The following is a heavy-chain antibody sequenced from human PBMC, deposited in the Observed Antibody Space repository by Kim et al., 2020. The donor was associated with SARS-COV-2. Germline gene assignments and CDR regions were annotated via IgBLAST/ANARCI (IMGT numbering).Heavy chain of an antibody. D-gene: IGHD5-12*01. CDR2: IYPGDSDT. J-gene: IGHJ6*02. V-gene: IGHV5-51*01. CDR1: GYSFTSYW. CDR3: ARGAGYHYYYYGMDV. Sequence: GESLKISCKGSGYSFTSYWIGWVRQMPGKGLEWMGIIYPGDSDTRYSPSFQGQVTISADKSISTAYLQWSSLKASDTAMYYCARGAGYHYYYYGMDVWGQGTTVTVSS.